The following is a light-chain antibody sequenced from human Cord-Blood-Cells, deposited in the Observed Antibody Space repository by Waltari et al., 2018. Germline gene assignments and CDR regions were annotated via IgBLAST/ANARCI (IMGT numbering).Light chain of an antibody. CDR3: QQRSNWPRS. Sequence: DIVLTQSPATLSLSAGESATLYCRASQSVSSYLAWYQQKPSQAPRLLIYDASNRATGIPARFSGSGSGTDFTLTISSLEPEDFAVYYCQQRSNWPRSFGQGTKLEIK. CDR2: DAS. J-gene: IGKJ2*03. CDR1: QSVSSY. V-gene: IGKV3-11*01.